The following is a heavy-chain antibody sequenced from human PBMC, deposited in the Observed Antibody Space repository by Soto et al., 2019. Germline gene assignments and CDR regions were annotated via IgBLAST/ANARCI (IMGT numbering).Heavy chain of an antibody. CDR3: ARLLTEGATFREDAFDV. CDR2: ISTFNGKT. Sequence: QIQLVQSGGDVKTHGASVKVSCTTSRYTFTSHGIAWVRQAPGQGLEWMGWISTFNGKTDYAQKFQGRVTMTADTITSTVHMELRSLRSDDTAVYYCARLLTEGATFREDAFDVWGPGTKVTVSS. CDR1: RYTFTSHG. J-gene: IGHJ3*01. V-gene: IGHV1-18*01. D-gene: IGHD3-9*01.